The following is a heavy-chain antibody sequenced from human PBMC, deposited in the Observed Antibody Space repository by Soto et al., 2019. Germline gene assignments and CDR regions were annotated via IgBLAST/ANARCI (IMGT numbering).Heavy chain of an antibody. J-gene: IGHJ4*02. CDR1: GASISSYY. CDR2: IYLGGSI. Sequence: SETLSLTCSVSGASISSYYYTWIRQTPGKGLEWIGYIYLGGSINYNPSFKSRVIISVDTSKNHFSVRLSSVTAADTAVYYCARGPSGDKVHYWGQGALVTVSS. CDR3: ARGPSGDKVHY. V-gene: IGHV4-59*01. D-gene: IGHD7-27*01.